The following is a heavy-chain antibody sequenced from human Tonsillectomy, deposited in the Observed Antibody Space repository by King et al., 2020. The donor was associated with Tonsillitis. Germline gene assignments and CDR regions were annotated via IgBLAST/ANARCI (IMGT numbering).Heavy chain of an antibody. D-gene: IGHD5-18*01. Sequence: VQLVESGGGVVQPGRSLRLSCAASGFTFTSYGMHWVRRAPGKGLEWVAVISYDGSNKYYADSVKGRFTISRDNSKNTLYLQMNSLRAEDTAVYYCAKCVLEGYSYGLSIDYWGQGTLVTVSS. CDR1: GFTFTSYG. V-gene: IGHV3-30*18. J-gene: IGHJ4*02. CDR3: AKCVLEGYSYGLSIDY. CDR2: ISYDGSNK.